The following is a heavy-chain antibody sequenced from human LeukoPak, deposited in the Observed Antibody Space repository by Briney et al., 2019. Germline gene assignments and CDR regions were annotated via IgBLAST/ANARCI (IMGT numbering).Heavy chain of an antibody. CDR2: ISGSGGST. J-gene: IGHJ4*02. D-gene: IGHD2-2*01. CDR1: GFTFSSYW. V-gene: IGHV3-23*01. Sequence: PGGSLRLSCAASGFTFSSYWMHWVRQAPGKGLEWVSAISGSGGSTYYADSVKGRFTISRDNSKNTLYLQMNSLRAEDTAVYYCAKPGCSSTSCQDFDYWGQGTLVTVSS. CDR3: AKPGCSSTSCQDFDY.